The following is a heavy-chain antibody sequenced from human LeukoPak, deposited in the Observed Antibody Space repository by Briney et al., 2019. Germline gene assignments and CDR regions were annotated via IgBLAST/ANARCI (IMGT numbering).Heavy chain of an antibody. D-gene: IGHD1-26*01. V-gene: IGHV3-21*01. Sequence: PGGSLRLSCAASGFTFSSYSMNWVRQAPGKGLEWVSSISSSSSYIYYADSVKGRFTISRDNAKNSLYLQMNSRRAEDTAVYYCARQKNSGSAFDYWGQGTLVTVSS. CDR2: ISSSSSYI. J-gene: IGHJ4*02. CDR1: GFTFSSYS. CDR3: ARQKNSGSAFDY.